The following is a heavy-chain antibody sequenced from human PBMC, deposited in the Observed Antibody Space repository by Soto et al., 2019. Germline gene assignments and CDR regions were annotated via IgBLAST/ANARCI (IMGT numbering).Heavy chain of an antibody. Sequence: GGSLRLSCAASGFTFSSYEMNWVRQAPGKGLEWVSYISSSGSTIYYADSVKGRFTISRDNAKNSLYLQMNSLRAEDTAVYYCARDMSSGESFGDYYDSSGYYTVSLDYWGQGTLVTVSS. D-gene: IGHD3-22*01. CDR2: ISSSGSTI. J-gene: IGHJ4*02. CDR3: ARDMSSGESFGDYYDSSGYYTVSLDY. V-gene: IGHV3-48*03. CDR1: GFTFSSYE.